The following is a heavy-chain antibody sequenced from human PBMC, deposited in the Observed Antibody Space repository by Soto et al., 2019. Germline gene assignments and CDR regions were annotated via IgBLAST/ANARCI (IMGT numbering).Heavy chain of an antibody. CDR2: ISSNGGST. D-gene: IGHD4-17*01. CDR1: GFTFSSYA. V-gene: IGHV3-64*02. CDR3: ARSYGDHGYLYYYYGMDV. J-gene: IGHJ6*02. Sequence: PGGSLRLSCAASGFTFSSYAMHWVRQAPGKGLEYVSAISSNGGSTYYADSVKGRFTISRDNSKNTLYLQMGSLRAEDMAVYYCARSYGDHGYLYYYYGMDVWGQGTTVTVSS.